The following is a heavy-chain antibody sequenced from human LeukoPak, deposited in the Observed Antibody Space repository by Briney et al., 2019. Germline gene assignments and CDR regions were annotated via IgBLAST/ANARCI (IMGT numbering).Heavy chain of an antibody. D-gene: IGHD6-13*01. J-gene: IGHJ5*02. Sequence: PSETLSLTCTVSGGSIGSSSYYWGWIRQPPGKGLEWIGSIYYSGSTYYNPSLKSRVTISVDTSKNQFSLKLSSVTAADTAVYYCARGLTIAAAGIGDPWGQGTLVTVSS. CDR1: GGSIGSSSYY. CDR2: IYYSGST. CDR3: ARGLTIAAAGIGDP. V-gene: IGHV4-39*07.